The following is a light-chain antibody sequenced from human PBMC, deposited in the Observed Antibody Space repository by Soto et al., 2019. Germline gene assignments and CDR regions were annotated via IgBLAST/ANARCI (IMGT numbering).Light chain of an antibody. CDR2: EVS. CDR3: GSYGGSYNLV. CDR1: SSDVGGYNY. Sequence: QSALTQPASVSGSPGQSITISCTGTSSDVGGYNYVSWYQQHPGKAPKLMIYEVSNRPSGVPDRFSGSKSGNTASLTISGLQAEDEAEYYCGSYGGSYNLVFGGGTKLTVL. V-gene: IGLV2-8*01. J-gene: IGLJ3*02.